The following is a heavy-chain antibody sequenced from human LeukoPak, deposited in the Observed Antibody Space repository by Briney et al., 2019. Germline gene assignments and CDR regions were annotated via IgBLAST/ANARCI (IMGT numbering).Heavy chain of an antibody. CDR1: GGTFSSYA. V-gene: IGHV1-69*13. Sequence: SVKVSCKASGGTFSSYAISWVRQAPGQGLEWMGGIIPIFGTANYAQKFQGRVTITADESTSTAYMELSSLRSEDTAVYYCARDSLQYDSSGYYGGRTNAFDIWGQGTMVTVSS. D-gene: IGHD3-22*01. CDR3: ARDSLQYDSSGYYGGRTNAFDI. CDR2: IIPIFGTA. J-gene: IGHJ3*02.